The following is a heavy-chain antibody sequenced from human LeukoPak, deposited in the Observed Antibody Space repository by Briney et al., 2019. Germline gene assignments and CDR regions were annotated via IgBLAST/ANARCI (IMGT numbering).Heavy chain of an antibody. CDR3: ARSLRSSNWGFEY. D-gene: IGHD2-2*01. CDR2: IYPGDSET. J-gene: IGHJ4*02. Sequence: GESLKISCKGSGNSFTRYWIGWVRQMPGKGLEWMGIIYPGDSETTYSPSFQGQVTISADKSISTAYLRWSSLQASDTAIYYCARSLRSSNWGFEYWGQGTLVTVSS. V-gene: IGHV5-51*01. CDR1: GNSFTRYW.